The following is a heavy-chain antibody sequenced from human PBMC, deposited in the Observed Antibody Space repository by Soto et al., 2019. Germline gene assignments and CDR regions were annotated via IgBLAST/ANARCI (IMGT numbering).Heavy chain of an antibody. CDR1: GFTFSSYG. V-gene: IGHV3-30*18. J-gene: IGHJ6*02. Sequence: GGSLRLSCAASGFTFSSYGMHWVRQAPGKGLEWVAVISYDGSNKYYADSVKGRFTISRDNSKNTLYLQMNSLRAEDTAVYYCAKIPLDYGDGMSLYYYGMDVWGQGTTVTVSS. CDR2: ISYDGSNK. CDR3: AKIPLDYGDGMSLYYYGMDV. D-gene: IGHD4-17*01.